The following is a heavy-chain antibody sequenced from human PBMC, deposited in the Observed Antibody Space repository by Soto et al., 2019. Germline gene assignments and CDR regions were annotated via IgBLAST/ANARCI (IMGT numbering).Heavy chain of an antibody. V-gene: IGHV3-7*01. CDR2: IKQDGSEK. J-gene: IGHJ6*02. D-gene: IGHD3-3*01. CDR1: GFTFSSYW. Sequence: EVQLVESGGGLVQPGGSLRLSCAASGFTFSSYWMSWVRQAPGKGLEWVANIKQDGSEKYYVDSVKGRFTISRDNAKNSLYLQMNSLRAEDTAVYYCARDRDYDFWSGYGVGFRGMDVWGQGTTVTVSS. CDR3: ARDRDYDFWSGYGVGFRGMDV.